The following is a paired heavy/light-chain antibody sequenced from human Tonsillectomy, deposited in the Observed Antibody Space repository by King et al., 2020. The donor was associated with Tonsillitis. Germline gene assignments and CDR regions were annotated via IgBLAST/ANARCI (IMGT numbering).Heavy chain of an antibody. CDR3: ATPPPQMATRGLDV. CDR1: GGAFSRYY. V-gene: IGHV4-34*01. CDR2: INYSGGT. J-gene: IGHJ3*01. Sequence: QVQLQQWGAGLLKPSETLSLTCAVSGGAFSRYYWSWIRQAPGKGLEWIGEINYSGGTNYNPSLGSRVTISVDTSKNQFSLKLTSVTAADTGIYFCATPPPQMATRGLDVWGQGTLVTVSS.
Light chain of an antibody. CDR2: RDT. J-gene: IGLJ1*01. V-gene: IGLV1-47*01. CDR1: SSNIENNY. CDR3: AAWGDGLSGPYV. Sequence: QSVLTQPPSASGTPGRRVTISCSGSSSNIENNYIYWYQQLPGTAPKLLIYRDTQRPSGVPDRFSGSKSGTSASLAISGLRSEDEADYYCAAWGDGLSGPYVFGTGTKVTVL.